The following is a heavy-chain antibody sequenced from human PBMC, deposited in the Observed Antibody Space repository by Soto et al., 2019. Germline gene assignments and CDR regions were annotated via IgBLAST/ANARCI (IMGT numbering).Heavy chain of an antibody. CDR2: MSHDGSSS. J-gene: IGHJ5*02. CDR1: GFSFSNYA. Sequence: GGSLRLSCAASGFSFSNYAMHWVRQTPDKGLEWVAVMSHDGSSSFYADSVKGRFTISRDNSKTTLYLQMNSLRAEDTAVYYCARDLGPYCSSTSCSVGTNWFDPWGQGTLVNVSS. CDR3: ARDLGPYCSSTSCSVGTNWFDP. V-gene: IGHV3-30-3*01. D-gene: IGHD2-2*01.